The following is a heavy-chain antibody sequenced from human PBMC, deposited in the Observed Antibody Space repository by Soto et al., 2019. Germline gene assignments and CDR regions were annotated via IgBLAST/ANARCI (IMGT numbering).Heavy chain of an antibody. D-gene: IGHD5-18*01. CDR1: GYTFTSYG. V-gene: IGHV1-18*01. CDR2: ISAYNGNT. CDR3: AREPITAMPSRYFDY. J-gene: IGHJ4*02. Sequence: ASVKVSCKASGYTFTSYGISWVRQAPGQGLEWMGWISAYNGNTNYAQKLQGRGAMTTDTSTSTAYMELRSLRSDDTAVYYCAREPITAMPSRYFDYWGQGTLVTVS.